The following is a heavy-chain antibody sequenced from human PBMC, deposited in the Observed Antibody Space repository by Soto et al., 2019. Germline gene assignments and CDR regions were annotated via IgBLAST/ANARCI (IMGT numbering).Heavy chain of an antibody. CDR3: AKDWYEDS. J-gene: IGHJ4*02. Sequence: PGGSLRLSCAASGFTFTTYAMTWVRQAPGKGLEWLSAINTAGTTYYADSVKGRFTISRDNAKNTLYLQMNGLRVEDAAVYYCAKDWYEDSWGQGTLVTVSS. CDR1: GFTFTTYA. CDR2: INTAGTT. V-gene: IGHV3-23*01. D-gene: IGHD6-13*01.